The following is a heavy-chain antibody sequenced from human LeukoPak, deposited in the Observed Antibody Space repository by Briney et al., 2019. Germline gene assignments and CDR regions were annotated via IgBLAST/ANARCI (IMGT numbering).Heavy chain of an antibody. J-gene: IGHJ6*03. CDR1: GGSIRSSSYY. Sequence: SETLSLTCTVPGGSIRSSSYYWGWIRQPPGKGLEWIGSIYYSGSTYYNPSLKSRVTISVDTSKNQFSLKLSSVTAADTAVYYCARHRGGIQLWGYYYYYMDVWGKGTTVTISS. CDR2: IYYSGST. D-gene: IGHD5-18*01. CDR3: ARHRGGIQLWGYYYYYMDV. V-gene: IGHV4-39*01.